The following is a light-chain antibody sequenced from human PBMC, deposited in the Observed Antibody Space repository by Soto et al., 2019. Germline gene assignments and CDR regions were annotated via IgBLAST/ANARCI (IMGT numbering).Light chain of an antibody. CDR2: YEI. V-gene: IGLV3-21*04. J-gene: IGLJ2*01. Sequence: SYELTQPPSVSVAPGKTARITCGGNNIGSKSVHWYQQKSGQAPVLVIYYEIDRPSGIPERFSGSNYGNTATLTISSVEAGDEADYYCHVWDSDRDHPVFGGGTKFTVL. CDR3: HVWDSDRDHPV. CDR1: NIGSKS.